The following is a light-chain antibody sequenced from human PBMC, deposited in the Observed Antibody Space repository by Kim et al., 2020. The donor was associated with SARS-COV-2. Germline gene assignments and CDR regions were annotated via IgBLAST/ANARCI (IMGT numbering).Light chain of an antibody. CDR3: QQYSHWPLT. V-gene: IGKV3-15*01. CDR2: GAS. Sequence: EIVMTQSPATLSVSPGERATLSCRASQSVSSNLAWYQQKPGQAPRLLIYGASTRATGIPGRFSGSGSGTEFTLTIGSLQPEDFAVYYCQQYSHWPLTFGGGTKVDIK. CDR1: QSVSSN. J-gene: IGKJ4*01.